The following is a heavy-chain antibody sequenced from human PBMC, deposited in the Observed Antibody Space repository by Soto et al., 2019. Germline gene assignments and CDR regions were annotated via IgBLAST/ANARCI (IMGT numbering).Heavy chain of an antibody. V-gene: IGHV3-33*01. CDR1: GFTFSSYG. Sequence: QVQLVESGGGVVQPGRSLRLSCAASGFTFSSYGMHWVRQAPGKGLEWVAVIWYDGSNKYYADSVKGRFTISRDNSKNTLYLQMNSLRAEDTAVYYCARDGPMVRGVNYYYYYGMDVWGQGTTVTVSS. D-gene: IGHD3-10*01. CDR3: ARDGPMVRGVNYYYYYGMDV. CDR2: IWYDGSNK. J-gene: IGHJ6*02.